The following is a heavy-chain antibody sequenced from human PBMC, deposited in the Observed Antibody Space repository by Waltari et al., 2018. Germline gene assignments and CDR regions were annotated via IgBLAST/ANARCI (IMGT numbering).Heavy chain of an antibody. J-gene: IGHJ4*02. V-gene: IGHV4-39*07. CDR3: AGDLGGGHDH. D-gene: IGHD3-10*01. CDR1: GGSISGSDYY. Sequence: QLQLQESAPGLVKPSDTLSLTCTVSGGSISGSDYYWGWIRQPPGKGLEWIGSFYYSGNPKYNPSLKSRVTTSLDTSKKQFSLKLSSVTAADTAVYYCAGDLGGGHDHWGQGTLVIVSS. CDR2: FYYSGNP.